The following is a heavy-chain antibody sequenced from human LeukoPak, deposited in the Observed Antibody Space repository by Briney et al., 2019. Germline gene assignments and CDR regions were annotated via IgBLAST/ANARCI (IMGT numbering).Heavy chain of an antibody. CDR2: ISGSDGST. Sequence: GGSLRLSCAASGLTFSSNAMSWVRQAPGKGLEWVSAISGSDGSTYYADSVKGRFTISRDNAKNSLYLQMNSLRAEDTAVYYCARDFPYDFWSGYYSSAYYYYGMDVWGQGTTVTVSS. D-gene: IGHD3-3*01. V-gene: IGHV3-23*01. CDR1: GLTFSSNA. J-gene: IGHJ6*02. CDR3: ARDFPYDFWSGYYSSAYYYYGMDV.